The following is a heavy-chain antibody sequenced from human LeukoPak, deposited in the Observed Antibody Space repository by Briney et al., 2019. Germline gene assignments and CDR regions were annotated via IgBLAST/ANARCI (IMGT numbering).Heavy chain of an antibody. D-gene: IGHD3-16*02. V-gene: IGHV4-38-2*02. CDR1: GYSISSGYY. Sequence: PSETLSLTCTVSGYSISSGYYWGWIRQPPGKGLEWIGSIYYSGSTYYNPSLKSRVTISVDTSKNQFSLKLSSVTAADTAVYYCARDQLGGVIGWGQGTLVTVSS. CDR3: ARDQLGGVIG. CDR2: IYYSGST. J-gene: IGHJ4*02.